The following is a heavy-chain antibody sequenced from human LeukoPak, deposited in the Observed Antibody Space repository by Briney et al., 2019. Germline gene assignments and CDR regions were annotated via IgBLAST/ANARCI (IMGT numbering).Heavy chain of an antibody. CDR3: ARGSITMIVVVITRVDAFDI. CDR2: IYYSGST. Sequence: SETLSLTCTVSGGSISSYYWSWIRQPPGKGLEWIGYIYYSGSTNYNPSLKSRVTISVDTSKNQFSLKLSSVTAADTAVHYCARGSITMIVVVITRVDAFDIWGQGTMVTVSS. V-gene: IGHV4-59*12. J-gene: IGHJ3*02. CDR1: GGSISSYY. D-gene: IGHD3-22*01.